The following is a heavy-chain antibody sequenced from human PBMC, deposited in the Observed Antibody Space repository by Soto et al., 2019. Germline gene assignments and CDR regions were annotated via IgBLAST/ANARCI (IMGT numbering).Heavy chain of an antibody. J-gene: IGHJ4*02. D-gene: IGHD1-26*01. CDR1: GFPFSDFY. CDR2: ISGRGGTI. CDR3: EGTTIELGVRFDY. V-gene: IGHV3-11*01. Sequence: GGSLRLSCAASGFPFSDFYMTWIRRAPGRGLQCLSYISGRGGTIYYADPVQGRFTTTRVNATNYLVLQMEGLRGDETGVDYCEGTTIELGVRFDYWGQGALVTVSS.